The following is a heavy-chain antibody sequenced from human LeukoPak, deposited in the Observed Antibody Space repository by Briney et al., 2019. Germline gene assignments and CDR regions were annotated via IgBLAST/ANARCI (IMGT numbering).Heavy chain of an antibody. CDR3: AREYSSSWYEYAFDM. J-gene: IGHJ3*02. D-gene: IGHD6-13*01. Sequence: PGGSLRLSCAASGFTFSSYSMNWVRQAPGKGLEWVSSISSSSSYICYADSVKGRFTISRDNAKNSLYLQMNSLRAEDTAVYYCAREYSSSWYEYAFDMWGQGTMVTVSS. CDR1: GFTFSSYS. V-gene: IGHV3-21*01. CDR2: ISSSSSYI.